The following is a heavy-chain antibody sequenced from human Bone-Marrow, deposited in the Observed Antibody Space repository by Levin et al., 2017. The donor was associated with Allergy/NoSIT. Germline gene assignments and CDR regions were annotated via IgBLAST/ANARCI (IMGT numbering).Heavy chain of an antibody. CDR1: GESVSSSGFY. CDR3: ARESVYYGSGSWIDC. V-gene: IGHV4-31*02. J-gene: IGHJ4*02. D-gene: IGHD3-10*01. CDR2: IYYPGNT. Sequence: SETLSITCTVSGESVSSSGFYWTWIRQYPGKGLEWIGHIYYPGNTSYNPSLKSRVSISEDRSKNQFSLKLDSVTAADTAVYYCARESVYYGSGSWIDCWGQGTLVTVSS.